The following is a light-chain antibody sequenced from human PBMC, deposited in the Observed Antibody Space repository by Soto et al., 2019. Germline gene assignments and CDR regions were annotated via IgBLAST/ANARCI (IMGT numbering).Light chain of an antibody. CDR3: QQYYTTPPT. V-gene: IGKV4-1*01. J-gene: IGKJ3*01. CDR2: WAS. Sequence: DIGMTQSPDSLAVSLGERATINCKSSQRVLYSSNNKNYLAWYQQKPGQPPKLLIYWASTRESGVPDRFSGSGSGTDFTLTISSLQAEDVAVYYCQQYYTTPPTFGPGNKVDFK. CDR1: QRVLYSSNNKNY.